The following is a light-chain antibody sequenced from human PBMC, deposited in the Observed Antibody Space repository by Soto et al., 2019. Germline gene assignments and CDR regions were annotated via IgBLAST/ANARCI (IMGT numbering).Light chain of an antibody. Sequence: EIVMTQSPATLSVSPGERATLSCRASQSVSSNLAWYQHKPGQAPRLLIYGASTRATGFSARFSGSGSGTEFTLTISSLQSEDFAVYYCQQYNNWPATFGQGTKVEIK. J-gene: IGKJ1*01. V-gene: IGKV3-15*01. CDR2: GAS. CDR1: QSVSSN. CDR3: QQYNNWPAT.